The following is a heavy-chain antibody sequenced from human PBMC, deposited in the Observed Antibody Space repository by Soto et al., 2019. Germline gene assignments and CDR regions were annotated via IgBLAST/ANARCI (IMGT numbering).Heavy chain of an antibody. Sequence: GGSLRLSCAASGFTFSDYYMSWIRQATGKGLEWVSYISSSGSTIYYADSVKGRFTISRDNAKNSLYLQMNSLRAEDTAVYYCAREPPGDPRGDAFDIWGQGTMVTVPS. D-gene: IGHD7-27*01. CDR1: GFTFSDYY. CDR2: ISSSGSTI. CDR3: AREPPGDPRGDAFDI. J-gene: IGHJ3*02. V-gene: IGHV3-11*01.